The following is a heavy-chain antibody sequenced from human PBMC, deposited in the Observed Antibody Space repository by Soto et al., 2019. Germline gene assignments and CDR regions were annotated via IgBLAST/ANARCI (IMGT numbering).Heavy chain of an antibody. CDR2: IYYSGST. D-gene: IGHD1-7*01. CDR3: ARRYGTTFDY. CDR1: GGSITSYY. V-gene: IGHV4-59*01. J-gene: IGHJ4*02. Sequence: QVQLQESGPGLVKPSETLSLTCTVSGGSITSYYWRWIRQPPGKGLEWIGYIYYSGSTNYNPSLKSRVTISVDTSKNQFSLKLSLKLSSVTAADTAVYYCARRYGTTFDYWGQGTLVTVSS.